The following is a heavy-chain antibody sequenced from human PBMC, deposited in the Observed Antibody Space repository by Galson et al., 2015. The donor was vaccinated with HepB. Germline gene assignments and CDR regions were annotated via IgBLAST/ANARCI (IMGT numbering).Heavy chain of an antibody. V-gene: IGHV1-8*01. D-gene: IGHD5-24*01. CDR2: MNPNSGNT. CDR3: ARDLSRGAGMDV. J-gene: IGHJ6*02. Sequence: SVKVSCKASGYTFTSYDINWVRQATGQGLEWMGWMNPNSGNTGYARKFQGRVTMTRNTSIGTAYMELSSLRSEDTAVYYCARDLSRGAGMDVWGQGTTVTVSS. CDR1: GYTFTSYD.